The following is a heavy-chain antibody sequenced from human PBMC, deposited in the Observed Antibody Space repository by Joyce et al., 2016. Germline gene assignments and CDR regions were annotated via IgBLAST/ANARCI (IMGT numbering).Heavy chain of an antibody. CDR1: GYTFTNYD. D-gene: IGHD3-10*01. J-gene: IGHJ4*02. Sequence: QVQLVQSGAEVKKPGASVKVSCKASGYTFTNYDVNWVRQVTGQGLEWMGWMNPNSGKTGYAQKFQGRVTITRNTSISTAYMELSSLRSEDTAVYYCARSVYGSGRIFDYWGQGTLVTVSS. V-gene: IGHV1-8*01. CDR2: MNPNSGKT. CDR3: ARSVYGSGRIFDY.